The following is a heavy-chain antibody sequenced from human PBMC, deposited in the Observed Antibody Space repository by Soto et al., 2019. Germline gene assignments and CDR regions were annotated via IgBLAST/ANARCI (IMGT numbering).Heavy chain of an antibody. Sequence: GGSLRLSCASSGFNFSSYAMSWFRQSPGKGLEWVAGISSSGYTYYVDSLKGRFTISRDNSKNSLYLQMNSLRAEDTAVYYCAKDLIDYSNSYFDYWRQGNLVTVSS. J-gene: IGHJ4*02. CDR2: ISSSGYT. V-gene: IGHV3-23*01. CDR3: AKDLIDYSNSYFDY. CDR1: GFNFSSYA. D-gene: IGHD4-4*01.